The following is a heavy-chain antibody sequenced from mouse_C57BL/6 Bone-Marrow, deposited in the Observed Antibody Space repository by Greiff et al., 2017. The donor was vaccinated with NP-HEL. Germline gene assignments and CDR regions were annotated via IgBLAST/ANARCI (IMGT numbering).Heavy chain of an antibody. Sequence: VQLKESGPVLVKPGASVKMSCKASGYTFTDYYMNWVKQSHGKSLEWIGVINPYNGGTSYNQKFKGKATLTVDKSSSTAYMELNSLTSEDSAVYYCARWAWFAYWGQGTLVTVYA. V-gene: IGHV1-19*01. J-gene: IGHJ3*01. CDR3: ARWAWFAY. CDR1: GYTFTDYY. CDR2: INPYNGGT.